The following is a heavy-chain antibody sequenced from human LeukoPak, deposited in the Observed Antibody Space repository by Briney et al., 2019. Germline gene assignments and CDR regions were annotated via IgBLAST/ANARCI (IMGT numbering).Heavy chain of an antibody. D-gene: IGHD3-10*01. J-gene: IGHJ6*02. Sequence: GGSLRLSCAACGFAFSNYAMTWVRQAPGKGLEWVSTISDIGGSTYYADFVKGRFTISRDNYKNTLYLQMDSLRAEDTAIHYCAKVPYSDYGSGRPPFMDVWGQGTTVAVSS. CDR2: ISDIGGST. CDR3: AKVPYSDYGSGRPPFMDV. CDR1: GFAFSNYA. V-gene: IGHV3-23*01.